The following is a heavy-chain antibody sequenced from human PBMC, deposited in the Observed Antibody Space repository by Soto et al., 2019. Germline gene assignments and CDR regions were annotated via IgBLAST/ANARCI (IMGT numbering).Heavy chain of an antibody. CDR2: IKSDGTYT. Sequence: GGSLRLSCTASGFTFSNYWIHWVRQAAGQGLEWVSRIKSDGTYTNYADSVKGRFTISRDNAKNTLSLQMHSLRAEDTAVYFCVGEDFDYWGQGTQVTVSS. D-gene: IGHD3-16*01. CDR1: GFTFSNYW. V-gene: IGHV3-74*01. J-gene: IGHJ4*02. CDR3: VGEDFDY.